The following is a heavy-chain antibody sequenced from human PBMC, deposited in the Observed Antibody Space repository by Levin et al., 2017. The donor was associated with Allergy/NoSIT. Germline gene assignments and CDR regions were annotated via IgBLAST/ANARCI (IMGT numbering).Heavy chain of an antibody. J-gene: IGHJ4*02. CDR3: ARVPCGSCYPLPSHFDC. CDR1: GYSFTSYA. Sequence: ASVKVSCKASGYSFTSYAMNWVRQAPGQGLEWMGWINTDTGNPTYAQGFTGRFVFSLDTSVSTAYLQISSLKAEDTAVYYCARVPCGSCYPLPSHFDCWGQGTLVTVSS. D-gene: IGHD2-15*01. V-gene: IGHV7-4-1*02. CDR2: INTDTGNP.